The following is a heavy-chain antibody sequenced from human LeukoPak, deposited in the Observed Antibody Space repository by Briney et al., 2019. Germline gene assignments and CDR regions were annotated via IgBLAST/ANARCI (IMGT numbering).Heavy chain of an antibody. CDR2: INPSGGST. J-gene: IGHJ3*02. CDR1: GYTFTSYY. D-gene: IGHD3-22*01. Sequence: ASVKVSCKASGYTFTSYYIHWVRQAPGQGLEWMGIINPSGGSTSYAQEFQGRVTMTRDTSTSTVYMELSSLRSEDTAVYYCARASNSYDSSATEEDAFDIWGQGTMVTVSS. V-gene: IGHV1-46*01. CDR3: ARASNSYDSSATEEDAFDI.